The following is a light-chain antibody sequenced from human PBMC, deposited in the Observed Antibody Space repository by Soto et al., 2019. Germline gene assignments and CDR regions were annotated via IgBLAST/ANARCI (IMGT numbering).Light chain of an antibody. J-gene: IGLJ2*01. CDR2: DVT. Sequence: QSVLTQPASVSGSPGQSITISRAGTSTDVGGHYYVSWYQQHPGKAPKLIIYDVTDRPSGVSHRFSGSKSGNTASLTISGLQAEDEADYYCTSYTSTNSYVAVGGGTKLTVL. CDR1: STDVGGHYY. CDR3: TSYTSTNSYVA. V-gene: IGLV2-14*03.